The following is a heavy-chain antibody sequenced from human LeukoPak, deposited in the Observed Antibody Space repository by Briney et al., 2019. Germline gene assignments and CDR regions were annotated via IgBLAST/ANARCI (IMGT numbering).Heavy chain of an antibody. V-gene: IGHV4-4*02. D-gene: IGHD2-15*01. Sequence: KASETLSLTCAVSGGSISSSNWWSWVRQPPGKGLEWIGEIYHSGSTNYNPSLKSRVTISVDKSKNQFSLKLSSVTAADTAVYYCARTYCSGGSSHDYWGQLTLVTVS. J-gene: IGHJ4*02. CDR3: ARTYCSGGSSHDY. CDR2: IYHSGST. CDR1: GGSISSSNW.